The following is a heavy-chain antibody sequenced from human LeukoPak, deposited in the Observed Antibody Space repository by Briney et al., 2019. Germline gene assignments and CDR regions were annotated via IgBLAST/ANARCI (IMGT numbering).Heavy chain of an antibody. Sequence: GESLRLSCAASGFTVSSNSMTWVRQAPGKGLEWVSVIYSNGSTFYTASVKGRFIISRDISKNTLYLQMNSLRVDDTAVYFCARDHRIGGSWGQGTLVT. V-gene: IGHV3-53*01. J-gene: IGHJ4*02. D-gene: IGHD3-16*01. CDR2: IYSNGST. CDR1: GFTVSSNS. CDR3: ARDHRIGGS.